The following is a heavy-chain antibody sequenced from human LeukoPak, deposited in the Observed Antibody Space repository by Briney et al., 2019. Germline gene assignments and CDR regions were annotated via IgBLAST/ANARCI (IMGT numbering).Heavy chain of an antibody. CDR2: ISGSGDTT. CDR1: GFTFSSYA. Sequence: GGSLRLSCAASGFTFSSYAMSWVRQAPGKGLEYVSAISGSGDTTYYADSMKGRFTISRDNSKNTLYLQMSSLRPEDTAVYYCVRWGSSWYGYWGQGTLVTVSS. J-gene: IGHJ4*02. CDR3: VRWGSSWYGY. D-gene: IGHD6-13*01. V-gene: IGHV3-64D*06.